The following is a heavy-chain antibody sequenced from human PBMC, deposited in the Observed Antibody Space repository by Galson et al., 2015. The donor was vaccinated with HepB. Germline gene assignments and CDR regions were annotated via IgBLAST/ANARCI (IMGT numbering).Heavy chain of an antibody. Sequence: ETLSLTCTVSGGSISSLIYYWVWIRQTPGKGLDWIGSVYYGGTTYYNPSLERRVTMSVDTSKNQLSLRLSPVTAADTAVYYCARAAFGSNSYWYFDLWGRGTLVTVSS. D-gene: IGHD4-23*01. V-gene: IGHV4-39*01. CDR2: VYYGGTT. CDR3: ARAAFGSNSYWYFDL. CDR1: GGSISSLIYY. J-gene: IGHJ2*01.